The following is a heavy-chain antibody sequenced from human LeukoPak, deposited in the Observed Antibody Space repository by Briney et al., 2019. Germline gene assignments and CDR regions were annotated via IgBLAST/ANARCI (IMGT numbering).Heavy chain of an antibody. CDR1: GYTFTSYY. CDR2: INPSGGST. D-gene: IGHD6-13*01. CDR3: ARDLYSSSWYKPYCYYYGMDV. Sequence: LVASVKVSCKASGYTFTSYYMHWVRQAPGQGLEWMGIINPSGGSTSYAQKVQGRVTMTRDTSTSTVYMELSSLRSEDTAVYYCARDLYSSSWYKPYCYYYGMDVWGQGTTITVSS. V-gene: IGHV1-46*01. J-gene: IGHJ6*02.